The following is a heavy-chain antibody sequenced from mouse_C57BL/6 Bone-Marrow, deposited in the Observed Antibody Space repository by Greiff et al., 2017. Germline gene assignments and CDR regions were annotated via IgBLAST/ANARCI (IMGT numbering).Heavy chain of an antibody. Sequence: QVQLQQSGAELVKPGASVKIFCKASGYAFSRYWMNWVKQRPGKGLEWIGQIYPGDGDTNYNGKFKGKATLTADKSSSTAYMQLSSLTSEDSAVYFCARSAYYSNYGFAYWGQGTLVTVSA. J-gene: IGHJ3*01. CDR1: GYAFSRYW. CDR2: IYPGDGDT. V-gene: IGHV1-80*01. D-gene: IGHD2-5*01. CDR3: ARSAYYSNYGFAY.